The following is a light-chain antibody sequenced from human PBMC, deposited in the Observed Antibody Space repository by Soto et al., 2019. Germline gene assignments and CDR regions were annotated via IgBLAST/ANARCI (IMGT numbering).Light chain of an antibody. CDR2: GAS. CDR1: QTVYNGF. J-gene: IGKJ1*01. Sequence: ENVLTQSPGTLSLSPGERATLSCRASQTVYNGFLAWYQQKPGQAPRLLIYGASSRATGIPDRFSGSGSGTDFTLTISSLEPEDFAVYYCQQYVSPPRTFGQGTKVEI. CDR3: QQYVSPPRT. V-gene: IGKV3-20*01.